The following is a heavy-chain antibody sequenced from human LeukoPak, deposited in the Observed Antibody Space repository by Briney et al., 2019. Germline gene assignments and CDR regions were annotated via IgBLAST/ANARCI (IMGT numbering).Heavy chain of an antibody. CDR2: ISGSGDNT. V-gene: IGHV3-23*01. D-gene: IGHD3-22*01. CDR1: GLTFSSDA. Sequence: GGSLRLSCAASGLTFSSDAISWVRQAPGKGLEWVLCISGSGDNTYYADSVKGRFTISRDNSKNTLYVQVNSLGTEDTAAYYCAKGSYYDSSGSFYFDYWGQGTLVTVSS. J-gene: IGHJ4*02. CDR3: AKGSYYDSSGSFYFDY.